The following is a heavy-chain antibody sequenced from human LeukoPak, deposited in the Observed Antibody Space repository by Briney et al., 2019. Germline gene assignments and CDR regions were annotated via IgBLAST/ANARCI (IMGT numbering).Heavy chain of an antibody. CDR2: ISYDGSNK. J-gene: IGHJ4*02. CDR3: VNYGDYVPY. D-gene: IGHD4-17*01. CDR1: GFTFSSYG. V-gene: IGHV3-30*18. Sequence: GRSPRLSCAASGFTFSSYGMHWVRQAPGKGLEWVAVISYDGSNKYYADSVKGRFTISRDNSKNTLYLQMNSLRAEDTAVYYCVNYGDYVPYWGQGTLVTVSS.